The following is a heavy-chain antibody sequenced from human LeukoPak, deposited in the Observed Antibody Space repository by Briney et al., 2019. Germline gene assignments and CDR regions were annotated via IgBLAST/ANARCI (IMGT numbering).Heavy chain of an antibody. CDR2: ISSSGSTI. V-gene: IGHV3-11*01. Sequence: GGSLRLSCAASGFTFSDYYMSWIRQAPGKGLEWVSYISSSGSTIYYADSVKDGSTLSRDNAKNSLYLQKNGLRAEDTAVYYCARRFYGSGSFFFDYWGQGTLVTVSS. CDR3: ARRFYGSGSFFFDY. D-gene: IGHD3-10*01. J-gene: IGHJ4*02. CDR1: GFTFSDYY.